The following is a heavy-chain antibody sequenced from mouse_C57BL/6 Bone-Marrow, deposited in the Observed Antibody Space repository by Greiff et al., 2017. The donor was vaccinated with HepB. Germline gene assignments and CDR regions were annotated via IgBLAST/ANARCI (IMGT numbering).Heavy chain of an antibody. CDR1: GFTFSSYA. CDR3: ARDEKGV. Sequence: DVHLVESGGGLVKPGGSLKLSCAASGFTFSSYAMSWVRQTPEKRLEWVATISDGGSYTYYPDNVKGRFTISRDNAKNNLYLQMSHLKSEDTAMYYCARDEKGVWGTGTTVTVSS. J-gene: IGHJ1*03. CDR2: ISDGGSYT. V-gene: IGHV5-4*01.